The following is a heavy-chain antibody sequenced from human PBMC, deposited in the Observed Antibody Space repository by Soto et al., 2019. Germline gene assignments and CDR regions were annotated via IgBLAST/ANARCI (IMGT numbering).Heavy chain of an antibody. CDR1: GGSLSAYY. V-gene: IGHV4-34*01. CDR2: ISHSGTS. J-gene: IGHJ4*02. Sequence: PSETLSLTCAVYGGSLSAYYWSWVRQTPGKGLEWIGEISHSGTSNYNPSLKSRVTISVDTSKNQFSLKLSSVTAADTAVYYCARHTKYCSGGSCSTFDYWGQGTLVTVSS. CDR3: ARHTKYCSGGSCSTFDY. D-gene: IGHD2-15*01.